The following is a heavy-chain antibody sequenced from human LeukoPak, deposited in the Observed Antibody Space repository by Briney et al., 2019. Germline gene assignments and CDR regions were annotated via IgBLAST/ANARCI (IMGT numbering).Heavy chain of an antibody. CDR1: GGSISSYY. CDR3: ARVEYSYGYYYYYGMDV. Sequence: PSETLSLTCTVSGGSISSYYWSWIRQPPGKGLEWIGYIYYSGSTNYNPSLKSRVTISVDTSKHQFSLKLSSVAAADTAMYYCARVEYSYGYYYYYGMDVWGQGTTVTVSS. D-gene: IGHD5-18*01. V-gene: IGHV4-59*01. CDR2: IYYSGST. J-gene: IGHJ6*02.